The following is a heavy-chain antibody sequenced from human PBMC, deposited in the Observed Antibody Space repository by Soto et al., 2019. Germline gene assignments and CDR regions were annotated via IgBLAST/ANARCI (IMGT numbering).Heavy chain of an antibody. D-gene: IGHD6-13*01. CDR3: ATSLSAQTSSWYFGY. CDR1: GFTFNNFA. CDR2: VSGSGGIT. J-gene: IGHJ4*02. Sequence: GGSLRLSCAASGFTFNNFAMSWVRQAPGKGLEWVSSVSGSGGITKYADSVKGRFIISRDNSKNTLFLLTDNLRAEDTAIYYCATSLSAQTSSWYFGYWGQGTLVTVSS. V-gene: IGHV3-23*01.